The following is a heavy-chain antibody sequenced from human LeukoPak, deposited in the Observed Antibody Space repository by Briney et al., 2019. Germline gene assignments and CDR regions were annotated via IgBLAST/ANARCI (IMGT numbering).Heavy chain of an antibody. Sequence: SETLSLTCTVSGGSLSSYYWSWIRQPPGKGLEWIGYIYYSGSTNYNPSLTSRVTISVDTSKNQFSLKLSSVTAADTAVYYCARDGDNSSGSQYAFDIWGQGTMVTVSS. V-gene: IGHV4-59*01. J-gene: IGHJ3*02. CDR1: GGSLSSYY. CDR2: IYYSGST. D-gene: IGHD3-22*01. CDR3: ARDGDNSSGSQYAFDI.